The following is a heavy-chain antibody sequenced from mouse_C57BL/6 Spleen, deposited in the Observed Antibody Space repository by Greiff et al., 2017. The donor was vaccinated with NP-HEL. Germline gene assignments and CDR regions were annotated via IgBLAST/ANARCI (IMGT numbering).Heavy chain of an antibody. Sequence: EVMLVESGGGLVQPGGSMKLSCVASGFTFSNYWMNWVRQSPEKGLEWVAQIRLKSDNYATHYAVSVKGRFTISRDDSKSSVYLQMNNLRAEDTGIYYCTESGTRDYWGQGTSVTVSS. CDR3: TESGTRDY. CDR2: IRLKSDNYAT. CDR1: GFTFSNYW. V-gene: IGHV6-3*01. J-gene: IGHJ4*01. D-gene: IGHD4-1*01.